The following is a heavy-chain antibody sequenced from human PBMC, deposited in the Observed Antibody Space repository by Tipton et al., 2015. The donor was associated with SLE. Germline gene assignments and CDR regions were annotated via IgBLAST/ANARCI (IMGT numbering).Heavy chain of an antibody. CDR2: IMPAFGTE. D-gene: IGHD5-18*01. CDR3: ARDGYNSVVATDY. Sequence: QSGPEVKKPGSSVKLSCKSSGDTFRKYAISWVRQAPGQGLEWMGGIMPAFGTEDYAQKFQGRLSITTDESTTTVYMELNNLGSDDTAVYYCARDGYNSVVATDYWGQGTLVTVSS. V-gene: IGHV1-69*05. J-gene: IGHJ4*02. CDR1: GDTFRKYA.